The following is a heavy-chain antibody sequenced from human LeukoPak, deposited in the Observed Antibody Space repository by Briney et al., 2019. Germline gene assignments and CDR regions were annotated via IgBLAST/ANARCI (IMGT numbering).Heavy chain of an antibody. CDR3: ARGTIYYYDSSGYRYYFDY. D-gene: IGHD3-22*01. V-gene: IGHV4-61*02. J-gene: IGHJ4*02. Sequence: PSETLSLTCTVSGGSISSGSYYWSWIRQPAGKGLEWIGRIYTSGSTNYNPSLKSRVTISVDTSKNQFSLKLSSVTAADTAVYYCARGTIYYYDSSGYRYYFDYWGQGTLVTVSS. CDR2: IYTSGST. CDR1: GGSISSGSYY.